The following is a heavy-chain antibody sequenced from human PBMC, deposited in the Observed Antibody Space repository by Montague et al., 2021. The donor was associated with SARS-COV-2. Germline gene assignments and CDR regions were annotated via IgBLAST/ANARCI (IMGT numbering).Heavy chain of an antibody. CDR2: IDRADDK. J-gene: IGHJ6*02. CDR3: ARVTTVVTLGYYYYYGMDV. D-gene: IGHD4-23*01. CDR1: GFSLSTSGMC. Sequence: PALVKPTQTLTLTCTFSGFSLSTSGMCVSWIRQPPGKALEWLALIDRADDKYYSTSLKTRLTISKDTSKNQVVLTMTNMDPVDTATYYCARVTTVVTLGYYYYYGMDVWGQGTTVTVSS. V-gene: IGHV2-70*01.